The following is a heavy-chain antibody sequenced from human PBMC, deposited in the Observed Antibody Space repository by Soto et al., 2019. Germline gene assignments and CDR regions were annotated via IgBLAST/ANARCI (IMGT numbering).Heavy chain of an antibody. J-gene: IGHJ4*02. Sequence: PGGSLRLPCQAPGFTFASNGLHGVAQAPGKGLEWVAVISYDGSNKYCADTEKGRFTISRYNSKSTKYLQMNSLRAEDTAVYYCAQEAGKEKEIAAAGLWDYWGQGTMVTVSS. CDR3: AQEAGKEKEIAAAGLWDY. CDR2: ISYDGSNK. V-gene: IGHV3-30*18. D-gene: IGHD6-13*01. CDR1: GFTFASNG.